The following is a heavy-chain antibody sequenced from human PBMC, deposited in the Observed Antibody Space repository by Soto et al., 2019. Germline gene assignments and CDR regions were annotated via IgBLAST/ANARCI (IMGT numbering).Heavy chain of an antibody. J-gene: IGHJ4*02. CDR3: AKLLRPGLQFFDF. D-gene: IGHD4-4*01. CDR2: ISSSGDHT. V-gene: IGHV3-23*01. CDR1: GLTFSDYA. Sequence: GGSLRLSCAASGLTFSDYAMSWVRQAPGKGLDWVSAISSSGDHTFYADSVKGRFTISRDNSKNTLYLQVNSLRAEDTAVYYYAKLLRPGLQFFDFWGQGTLVTVSS.